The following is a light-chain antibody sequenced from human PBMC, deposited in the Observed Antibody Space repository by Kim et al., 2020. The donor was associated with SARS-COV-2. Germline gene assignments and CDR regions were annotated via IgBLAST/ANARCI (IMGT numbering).Light chain of an antibody. CDR3: QQYNSWPPT. CDR2: GAS. V-gene: IGKV3-15*01. CDR1: QSVSSN. Sequence: EIVMTQSPATLSVSPGERATLSCRASQSVSSNLAWYQQKPGQAPRLLIYGASTRATGIPARFSGSGSGTEFTLTISSLQSEDFAIYYCQQYNSWPPTFGPRIKVGIK. J-gene: IGKJ1*01.